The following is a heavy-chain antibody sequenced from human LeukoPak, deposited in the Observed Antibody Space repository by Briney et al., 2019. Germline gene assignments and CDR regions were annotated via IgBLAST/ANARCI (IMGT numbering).Heavy chain of an antibody. Sequence: PSETLSLTCTVSGGSISSYYWSWIRQPPGKGLEWIGYIYYSGSTNYNPSLKSRDTISVDTSKNQFSLKLSSVTAADTAVYYCARAERLDYTPIWYYYYYYMDVWGKGTTVTVSS. CDR3: ARAERLDYTPIWYYYYYYMDV. D-gene: IGHD4-11*01. J-gene: IGHJ6*03. CDR1: GGSISSYY. CDR2: IYYSGST. V-gene: IGHV4-59*01.